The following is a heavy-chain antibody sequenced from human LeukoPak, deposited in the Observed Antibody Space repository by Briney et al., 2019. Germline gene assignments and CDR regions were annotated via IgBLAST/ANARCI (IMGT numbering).Heavy chain of an antibody. D-gene: IGHD2-2*01. Sequence: GGSLRLSCAASGFTFSNYAMHWVRQAPGKGLEWVAFIRYDGSNKYYTDSVKGRFTISRDNSKNTLYLQMNSLRAEDTAVYYCASVGSSTSSYYYYMDVWGKGTTVTVSS. J-gene: IGHJ6*03. CDR2: IRYDGSNK. CDR1: GFTFSNYA. V-gene: IGHV3-30*02. CDR3: ASVGSSTSSYYYYMDV.